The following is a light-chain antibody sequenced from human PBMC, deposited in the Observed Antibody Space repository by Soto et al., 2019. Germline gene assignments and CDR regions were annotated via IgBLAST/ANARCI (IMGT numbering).Light chain of an antibody. CDR3: HHRSNCPRWLA. CDR1: QSVSSN. CDR2: RAS. J-gene: IGKJ4*01. V-gene: IGKV3-11*01. Sequence: EIVLTQSPATLSLSPGERATLSCRASQSVSSNFAWYQQKPGQPPRLLIYRASTRATGIPARFSGSGSGTYFTLFIRTLAPEDFEVYYFHHRSNCPRWLAFGGGTKVEIK.